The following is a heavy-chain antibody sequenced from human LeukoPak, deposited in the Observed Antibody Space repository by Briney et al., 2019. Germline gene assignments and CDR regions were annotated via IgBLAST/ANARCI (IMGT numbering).Heavy chain of an antibody. J-gene: IGHJ4*02. CDR1: GFTFSSYS. Sequence: GGSLRLSCAASGFTFSSYSMNWVLQAPGNGLEWLSSISSSSSYIYYADSVKGRFTISRDNAKNSLYLQMNSLRAEDTAVYYCARDRGYSYGSFDYWGQGTLVTVSS. CDR2: ISSSSSYI. V-gene: IGHV3-21*01. CDR3: ARDRGYSYGSFDY. D-gene: IGHD5-18*01.